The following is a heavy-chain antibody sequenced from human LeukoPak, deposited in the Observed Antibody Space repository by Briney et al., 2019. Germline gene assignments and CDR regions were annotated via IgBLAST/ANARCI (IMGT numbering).Heavy chain of an antibody. D-gene: IGHD2-15*01. CDR3: AKEEVLVAATDTFGY. Sequence: GGSLRLSCAASGFTFSSYSMNWVRQAPGRGLEWVSAISGSGGSTYYADSVKGRFTISRDNSKNTLYLQMNSLRAEDTAVYYCAKEEVLVAATDTFGYWGQGTLVTVSS. V-gene: IGHV3-23*01. CDR1: GFTFSSYS. J-gene: IGHJ4*02. CDR2: ISGSGGST.